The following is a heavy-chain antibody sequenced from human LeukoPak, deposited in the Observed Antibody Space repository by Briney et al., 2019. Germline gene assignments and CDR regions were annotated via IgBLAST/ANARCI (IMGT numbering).Heavy chain of an antibody. CDR3: AILNAAVVTPTYFLDY. J-gene: IGHJ4*02. CDR2: IIPIFGTA. D-gene: IGHD4-23*01. V-gene: IGHV1-69*06. CDR1: GGTFSSYA. Sequence: ASVKVSCKASGGTFSSYAISWVRQAPGQGLEWMGGIIPIFGTANYAQKFQGRVTITADKSTSTAYMELSSLRSEDTAVYYCAILNAAVVTPTYFLDYWGQGTLVTVSS.